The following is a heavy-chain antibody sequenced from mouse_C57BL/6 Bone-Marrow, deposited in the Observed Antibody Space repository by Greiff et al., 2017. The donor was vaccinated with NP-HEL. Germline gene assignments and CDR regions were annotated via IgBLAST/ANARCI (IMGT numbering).Heavy chain of an antibody. J-gene: IGHJ3*01. Sequence: EVKLMESGGGLVQPGGSMKLSCVASGFTFSNYWMNWVRQSPEKGLEWVAQIRLKSDNYATHYAESVKGRFTISRDDSKSSVYLQMNNLRAEDTGIYYCTPSYGNGFAYWGQGTLVTVSA. V-gene: IGHV6-3*01. CDR3: TPSYGNGFAY. CDR1: GFTFSNYW. D-gene: IGHD2-1*01. CDR2: IRLKSDNYAT.